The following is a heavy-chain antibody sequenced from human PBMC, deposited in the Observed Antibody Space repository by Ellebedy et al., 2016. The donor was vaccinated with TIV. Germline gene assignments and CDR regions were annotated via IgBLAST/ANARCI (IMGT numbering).Heavy chain of an antibody. CDR2: ISGSDGST. Sequence: GESLKISCAASGFTFSNYAMSWVRQAPGKGLEWVSAISGSDGSTYYADSVKGRFPISRDNSKNTLYLQMSSLRAEDTAVYYCASYVDTAMVFDYWGQGTLVTVSS. CDR1: GFTFSNYA. J-gene: IGHJ4*02. CDR3: ASYVDTAMVFDY. D-gene: IGHD5-18*01. V-gene: IGHV3-23*01.